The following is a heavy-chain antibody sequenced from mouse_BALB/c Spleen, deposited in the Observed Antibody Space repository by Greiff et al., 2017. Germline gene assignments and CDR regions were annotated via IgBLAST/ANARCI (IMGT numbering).Heavy chain of an antibody. D-gene: IGHD2-1*01. CDR1: GDSITSGY. J-gene: IGHJ2*01. Sequence: EVQLQQSGPSLVKPSQTLSLTCSVTGDSITSGYWNWIRKFPGNKLEYMGYISYSGSTYYIPSLKSRISITRDTSKNQYYLQLNSVTTEDTATYYCARYNYGNYYFDYWGQGTTLTVSS. CDR3: ARYNYGNYYFDY. V-gene: IGHV3-8*02. CDR2: ISYSGST.